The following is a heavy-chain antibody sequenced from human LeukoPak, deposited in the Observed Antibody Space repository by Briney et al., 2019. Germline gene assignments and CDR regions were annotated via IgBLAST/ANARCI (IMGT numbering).Heavy chain of an antibody. D-gene: IGHD3-10*01. V-gene: IGHV2-5*02. CDR2: TYWDEYK. Sequence: SVPTLVNPTQTLPLTCTLSGCSPSTSGVRVGWIRQPPGKGLKGVAITYWDEYKRDSPSLKSRLTITKNTSKNHLVLTMTNMDTVEKDKYYCEHSPKKNFASGTPGDCFDHWGQGTLVTVSS. CDR1: GCSPSTSGVR. J-gene: IGHJ5*02. CDR3: EHSPKKNFASGTPGDCFDH.